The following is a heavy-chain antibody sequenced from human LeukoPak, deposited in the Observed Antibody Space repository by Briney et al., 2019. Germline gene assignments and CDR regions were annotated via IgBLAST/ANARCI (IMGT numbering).Heavy chain of an antibody. D-gene: IGHD3-22*01. J-gene: IGHJ4*02. CDR3: ARGPGYYDSSGGYFDY. CDR1: GFTFSSYA. Sequence: PGRSLRLSCAASGFTFSSYAMHWVRQAPGKGLEWVAVISYDGSNKYYADSVKGRFTISRDNSKNTLYLQMNSLRAEDTAVYYCARGPGYYDSSGGYFDYWGQGTLVTVSS. CDR2: ISYDGSNK. V-gene: IGHV3-30*04.